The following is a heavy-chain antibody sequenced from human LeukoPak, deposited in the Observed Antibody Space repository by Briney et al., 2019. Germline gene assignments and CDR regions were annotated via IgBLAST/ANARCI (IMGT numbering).Heavy chain of an antibody. D-gene: IGHD2-15*01. J-gene: IGHJ4*02. CDR2: MNPNSGNT. V-gene: IGHV1-8*01. Sequence: GASVKVSCKASGYTFTSYDINWVRQAPGQGLEWMGWMNPNSGNTGYAQKFQGRVTMTRNTSISTAYMELSSLRSEDTAVYYCARVVVAATGLDYWGQGTLVTVSS. CDR1: GYTFTSYD. CDR3: ARVVVAATGLDY.